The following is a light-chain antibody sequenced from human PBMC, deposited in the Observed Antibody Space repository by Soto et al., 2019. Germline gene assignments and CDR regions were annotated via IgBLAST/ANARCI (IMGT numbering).Light chain of an antibody. CDR1: QSVNSNY. Sequence: EIVLTQSPATLSLSPGERATLSCRASQSVNSNYLTWYQQKPGLTPRLLIYGASSRATGIPDRFSGSGSGTDFTLTISRLEPDDFATYYCQQSYSTPLTFGGGTKVDIK. CDR2: GAS. CDR3: QQSYSTPLT. J-gene: IGKJ4*01. V-gene: IGKV3D-20*02.